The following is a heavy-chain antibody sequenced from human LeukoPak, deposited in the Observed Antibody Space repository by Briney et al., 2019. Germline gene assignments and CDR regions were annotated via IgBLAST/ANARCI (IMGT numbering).Heavy chain of an antibody. D-gene: IGHD5-12*01. CDR3: ARICPPYSGYEYYYYGMDA. J-gene: IGHJ6*02. V-gene: IGHV4-39*01. CDR2: IYYSGST. Sequence: PSETLSLTCTVSGGSISSSSYHWGWIRQPPGKGLEWIGSIYYSGSTYYNPSLKSRVTISVDTSKNQFSLKLSSVTAADTAVCYCARICPPYSGYEYYYYGMDAWGQGTTVTVSS. CDR1: GGSISSSSYH.